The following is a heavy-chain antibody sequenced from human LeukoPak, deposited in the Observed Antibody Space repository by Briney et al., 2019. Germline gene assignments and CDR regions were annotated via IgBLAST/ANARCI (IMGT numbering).Heavy chain of an antibody. CDR3: TRHFGSGRDDY. CDR1: GGSISSSNYY. J-gene: IGHJ4*02. Sequence: SETLSLTCTVSGGSISSSNYYWGWIRQPPGKGLEWIGSIRYSGSTYYNPSLKSRVTVSVDTSKNQFTVNLSSVTAADTAVYYCTRHFGSGRDDYWGQGTLVTVSS. CDR2: IRYSGST. D-gene: IGHD3-10*01. V-gene: IGHV4-39*01.